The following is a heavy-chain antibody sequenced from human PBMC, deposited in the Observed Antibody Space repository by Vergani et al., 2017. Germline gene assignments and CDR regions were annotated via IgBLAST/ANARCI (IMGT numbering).Heavy chain of an antibody. Sequence: QVQLRQWGAGLLKPSETLSLTCAVYGGSFSGYYWSWIRQPPGKGLEWIGEINHSGSTNYNPSLKSRVTISVDTSKNQFSLKLSSVTAADTAVYYCARGTXLLIAAAGRAWFDPWGQGTLVTVSS. CDR1: GGSFSGYY. CDR2: INHSGST. V-gene: IGHV4-34*01. CDR3: ARGTXLLIAAAGRAWFDP. J-gene: IGHJ5*02. D-gene: IGHD6-13*01.